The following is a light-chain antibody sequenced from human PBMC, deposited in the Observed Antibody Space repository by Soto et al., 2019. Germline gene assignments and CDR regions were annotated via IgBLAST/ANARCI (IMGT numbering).Light chain of an antibody. V-gene: IGKV1-33*01. CDR3: QHYNSMRA. CDR2: DAS. CDR1: HDVSRN. J-gene: IGKJ4*01. Sequence: DIQMTQSPSSLSASEGDRATITCQSSHDVSRNLNWFQQKPGEAPPLLISDASNLERGVPSRFSGSVSGTEFTLTISSLQPEDVATYYCQHYNSMRAVGGGTEVEIK.